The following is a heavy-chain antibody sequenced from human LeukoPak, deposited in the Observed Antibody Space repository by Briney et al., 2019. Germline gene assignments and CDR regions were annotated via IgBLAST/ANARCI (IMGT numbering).Heavy chain of an antibody. CDR1: GSTFSGYY. CDR3: ARETTGWGGSDY. V-gene: IGHV1-2*02. J-gene: IGHJ4*02. D-gene: IGHD1-14*01. Sequence: ASVKVSCKASGSTFSGYYIHWVRQAPGQGLEWMGWINPNRGATNYAQKFQGRVTMTGDTSISTAYMELSGLRSGDTAVYYCARETTGWGGSDYWGQGTLVTVS. CDR2: INPNRGAT.